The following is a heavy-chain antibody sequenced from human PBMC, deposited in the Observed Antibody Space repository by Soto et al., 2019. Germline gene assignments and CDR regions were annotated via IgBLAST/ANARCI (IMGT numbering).Heavy chain of an antibody. Sequence: QVQLVQSGAEVKKPGSSVKVSCKASGGTFSSYTISWVRQAPGQGLEWMGRIIPILGIANYAQKFQGRVTXTXXKSTSTAYMELSSLRSEDTAVYYCVRDVDSSGWCDWGQGTLVTVSS. D-gene: IGHD6-19*01. CDR1: GGTFSSYT. CDR2: IIPILGIA. J-gene: IGHJ4*02. CDR3: VRDVDSSGWCD. V-gene: IGHV1-69*08.